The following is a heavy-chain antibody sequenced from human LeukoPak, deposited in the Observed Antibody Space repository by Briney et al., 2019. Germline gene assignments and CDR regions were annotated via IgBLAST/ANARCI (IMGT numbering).Heavy chain of an antibody. CDR1: GFNFSVYP. CDR3: VMDRGY. CDR2: LSVSGDNA. Sequence: PGGSLRLSCVASGFNFSVYPMTWVRQAPGKGLEWVSALSVSGDNAHYADSVKGRFTISRDNSKNTLYLHMNSLRAEDTAIYYCVMDRGYWGQGTLVTVSS. D-gene: IGHD2-15*01. V-gene: IGHV3-23*01. J-gene: IGHJ4*02.